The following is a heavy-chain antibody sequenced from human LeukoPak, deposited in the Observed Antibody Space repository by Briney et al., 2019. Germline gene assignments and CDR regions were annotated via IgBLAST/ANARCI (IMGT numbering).Heavy chain of an antibody. D-gene: IGHD2-2*01. CDR2: IYYSGST. J-gene: IGHJ4*02. CDR1: GGSISSGGYY. Sequence: SETLSLTCTVSGGSISSGGYYWSWIRQHPGKGLEWIGYIYYSGSTYYNPSLKSRVTISVDTSKNQFSLKLSSVTAADTAVYYCARGEYCSSTSCYSAFDYWGQGTLVTVSS. CDR3: ARGEYCSSTSCYSAFDY. V-gene: IGHV4-31*03.